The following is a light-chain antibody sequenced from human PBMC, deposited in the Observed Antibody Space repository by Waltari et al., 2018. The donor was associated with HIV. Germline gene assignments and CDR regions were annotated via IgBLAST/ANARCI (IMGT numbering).Light chain of an antibody. CDR1: SSDVGDYNY. CDR3: SSYTSSSRV. J-gene: IGLJ3*02. Sequence: QSALTQPASVSGSPGQSITISCTGTSSDVGDYNYVSWYQQHPGKAPKLMSYEVSNRPSGVSNRFSGSKSGNTASLTISGLQAEDEADYYCSSYTSSSRVFGGGTKLTVL. V-gene: IGLV2-14*01. CDR2: EVS.